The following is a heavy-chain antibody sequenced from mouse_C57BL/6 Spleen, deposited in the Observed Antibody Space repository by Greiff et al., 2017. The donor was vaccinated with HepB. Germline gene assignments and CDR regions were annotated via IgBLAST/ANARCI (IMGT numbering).Heavy chain of an antibody. V-gene: IGHV1-50*01. CDR3: ARRTTVSYWYFDV. CDR1: GYTFTSYW. J-gene: IGHJ1*03. Sequence: QVQLQQPGAELVKPGASVKLSCKASGYTFTSYWLRWVKQRTGQGLEWIGEIDPSDSYTNYNQKFKGKATLTVDTSSSTAYMQLSSLTSEDSAVYYCARRTTVSYWYFDVWGTGTTVTVSS. CDR2: IDPSDSYT. D-gene: IGHD1-1*01.